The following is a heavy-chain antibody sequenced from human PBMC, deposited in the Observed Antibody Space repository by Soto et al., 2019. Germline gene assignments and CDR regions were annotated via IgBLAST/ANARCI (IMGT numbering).Heavy chain of an antibody. CDR1: GFTFRSYW. V-gene: IGHV3-7*04. CDR3: ARASICFGESWGWSDP. Sequence: EAQLVESGGGLVQPGGSLRLSCAASGFTFRSYWMTWVRQAPGKGLEWVANIKEDGSEKYYVDSVKGRFTISRDNAKNSLYLQMNRRGAEDPGLYYCARASICFGESWGWSDPWGQEPLATVS. CDR2: IKEDGSEK. D-gene: IGHD3-16*01. J-gene: IGHJ5*02.